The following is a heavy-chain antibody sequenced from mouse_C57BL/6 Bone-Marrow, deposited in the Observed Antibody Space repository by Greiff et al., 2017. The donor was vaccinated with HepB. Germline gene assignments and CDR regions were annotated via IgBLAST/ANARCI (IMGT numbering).Heavy chain of an antibody. CDR2: FHPYNDDT. V-gene: IGHV1-47*01. D-gene: IGHD1-1*01. Sequence: VQVVESGAELVKPGASVKMSCKASGYTFTTYPIEWMKQNHGKSLEWIGNFHPYNDDTKYNERFKGKATLTVEKSSSTVYLELSRLTSDDSAVYNCARGGYGSSYAMDSWGQGTSVTVSS. J-gene: IGHJ4*01. CDR1: GYTFTTYP. CDR3: ARGGYGSSYAMDS.